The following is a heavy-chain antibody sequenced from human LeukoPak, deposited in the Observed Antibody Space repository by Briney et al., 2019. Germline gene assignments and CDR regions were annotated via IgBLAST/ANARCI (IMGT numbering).Heavy chain of an antibody. CDR3: ARYWALRYFDY. CDR1: GGSFSGYY. Sequence: SETLSLTCAVYGGSFSGYYWSWIRQPPGKGLEWIGEINHSGSTNYNPSLKSRVTISVDTSKNQFSLKLSSVTAADTAVYYCARYWALRYFDYWGQGTLVTVSS. CDR2: INHSGST. J-gene: IGHJ4*02. V-gene: IGHV4-34*01. D-gene: IGHD2-8*02.